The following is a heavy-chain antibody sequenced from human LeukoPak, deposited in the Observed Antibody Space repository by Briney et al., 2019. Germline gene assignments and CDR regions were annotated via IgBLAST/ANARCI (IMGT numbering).Heavy chain of an antibody. Sequence: GGTLRLSCAASGFTFSSYGMSWVRQAPGKGLEWVSAISGSGGSTYYADSVKGRFTISRDNSKNTLYLQMNSLRSDDTAVYYCASILEWLGGDLDWFDPWGQGTLVTVSS. D-gene: IGHD3-3*01. J-gene: IGHJ5*02. V-gene: IGHV3-23*01. CDR3: ASILEWLGGDLDWFDP. CDR1: GFTFSSYG. CDR2: ISGSGGST.